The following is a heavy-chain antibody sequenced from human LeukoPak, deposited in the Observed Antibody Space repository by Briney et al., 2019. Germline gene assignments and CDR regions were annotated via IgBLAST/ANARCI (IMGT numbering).Heavy chain of an antibody. CDR2: IIPIFGTA. J-gene: IGHJ3*02. CDR3: ARVPAILTGYLGAFDI. Sequence: SVKVSCKASGGTFSSYAISWVRQAPGRGLEWMGGIIPIFGTANYAQKFQGRVTITADKSTSTAYMELSSLRSEDTAVYYCARVPAILTGYLGAFDIWGQGTMVTVSS. CDR1: GGTFSSYA. V-gene: IGHV1-69*06. D-gene: IGHD3-9*01.